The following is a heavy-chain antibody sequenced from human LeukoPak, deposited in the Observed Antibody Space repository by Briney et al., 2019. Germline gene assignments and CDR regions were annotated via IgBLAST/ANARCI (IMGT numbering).Heavy chain of an antibody. Sequence: SETLSLTCAVYGGSFSGYYWSWIRQPPGKGLEWIGEINHSGSTNYNPSLKSRVTISVDTSKNQFSLKLSSVTAADTAVYYCARMKGDYWGQGTLVTVSS. J-gene: IGHJ4*02. V-gene: IGHV4-34*01. CDR1: GGSFSGYY. CDR2: INHSGST. CDR3: ARMKGDY.